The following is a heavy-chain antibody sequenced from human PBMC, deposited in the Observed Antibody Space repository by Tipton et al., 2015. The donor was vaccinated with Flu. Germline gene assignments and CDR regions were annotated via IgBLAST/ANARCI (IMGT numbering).Heavy chain of an antibody. CDR3: ARSQYDILALDN. Sequence: TLSLTCNVSGVSITSGSYYWSWLRQPAGKGLEWLGRVYTAGTTRYNPSLKSRVTISLDTSKNQISLTVLSVTDADSAVYFCARSQYDILALDNWGQGTLVTGSS. CDR2: VYTAGTT. V-gene: IGHV4-61*02. J-gene: IGHJ4*02. CDR1: GVSITSGSYY. D-gene: IGHD3-9*01.